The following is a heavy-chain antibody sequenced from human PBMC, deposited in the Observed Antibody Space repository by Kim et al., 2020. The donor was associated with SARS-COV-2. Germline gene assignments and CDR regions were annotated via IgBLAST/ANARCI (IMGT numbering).Heavy chain of an antibody. CDR1: GGSISSSSYY. CDR3: ARPPRGGNQRNAFDI. D-gene: IGHD2-15*01. V-gene: IGHV4-39*01. Sequence: SETLSLTCTVSGGSISSSSYYWGWIRQPPGKGLEWIGSIYYSGSTYYNPSLKSRVTISVDTSKNQFSLKLSSVTAADTAVYYCARPPRGGNQRNAFDIWGQGTMVTVSS. CDR2: IYYSGST. J-gene: IGHJ3*02.